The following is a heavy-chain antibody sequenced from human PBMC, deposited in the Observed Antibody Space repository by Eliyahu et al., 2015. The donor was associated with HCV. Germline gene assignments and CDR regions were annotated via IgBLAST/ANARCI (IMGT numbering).Heavy chain of an antibody. D-gene: IGHD6-19*01. J-gene: IGHJ5*02. CDR2: IHYIGST. V-gene: IGHV4-59*02. CDR3: ATGGGGIAVAGTGGWFDP. Sequence: QVQLQXSGPGLVKPSEXLSLTCSVSGGSVXSXYXSWIRQPPGKGXEXIGYIHYIGSTNYNPSLKSRVTISLDTSKNQFSLNVTSVTAADTAVYFCATGGGGIAVAGTGGWFDPWGQGTLVTVSS. CDR1: GGSVXSXY.